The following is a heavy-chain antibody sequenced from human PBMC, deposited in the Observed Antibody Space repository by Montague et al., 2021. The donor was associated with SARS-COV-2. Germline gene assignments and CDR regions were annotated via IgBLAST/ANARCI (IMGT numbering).Heavy chain of an antibody. CDR2: INHSGTT. V-gene: IGHV4-34*01. J-gene: IGHJ4*02. CDR3: ARWDRQTFPLIGFRGKSASDY. CDR1: GGSFSGYY. Sequence: SETLSLTCAVYGGSFSGYYWTWIRQSPGKGLEWIAEINHSGTTNYNFTPSLRSRVTISVYTSKCQFSLKLTSVSAADTGVYYCARWDRQTFPLIGFRGKSASDYWGQGTLVTVSS. D-gene: IGHD4-23*01.